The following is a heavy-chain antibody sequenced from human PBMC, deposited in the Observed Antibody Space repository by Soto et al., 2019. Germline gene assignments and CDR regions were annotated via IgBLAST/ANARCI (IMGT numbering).Heavy chain of an antibody. J-gene: IGHJ4*02. D-gene: IGHD2-15*01. CDR3: TRRTSGYFGY. V-gene: IGHV3-23*03. Sequence: EVQLLESGGGLVQPGGSLTLSCAASGFTFSDYTMSWVRQAPGKVLESISVILSDYNTYYAGSVRGRFTIYRDNSKNTLYLEMNSLRAEDTAVYYCTRRTSGYFGYWGQGALVTVSS. CDR2: ILSDYNT. CDR1: GFTFSDYT.